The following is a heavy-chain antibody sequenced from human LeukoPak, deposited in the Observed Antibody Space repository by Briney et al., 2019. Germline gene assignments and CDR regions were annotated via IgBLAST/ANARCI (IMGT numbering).Heavy chain of an antibody. CDR2: ISSSSSYI. D-gene: IGHD3-16*02. V-gene: IGHV3-21*01. Sequence: GGSLRLSCAASAFTFSSYSMNWVRQAPGKGLEWVSSISSSSSYIYYADSVKGRFTISRDNAKNSLYLQMNSLRAEDTAVYYCARGPKYDYVWGSYRSALDRSFDYWGQGTLVTVSS. CDR3: ARGPKYDYVWGSYRSALDRSFDY. CDR1: AFTFSSYS. J-gene: IGHJ4*02.